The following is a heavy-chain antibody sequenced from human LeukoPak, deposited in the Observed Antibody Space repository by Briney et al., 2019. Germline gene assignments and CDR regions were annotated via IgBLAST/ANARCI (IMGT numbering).Heavy chain of an antibody. D-gene: IGHD3-22*01. V-gene: IGHV3-11*06. J-gene: IGHJ4*02. CDR3: ARAVRVSLGFDSRGYSQD. CDR2: ISSSSTYT. Sequence: PGGSLRLSCAASGFTFSDSYMSWIRQAPGKGLERVSYISSSSTYTEYAGSVKGRFTISRDNAKNSLYLQMNSLRDEDTAVYYCARAVRVSLGFDSRGYSQDWGQGSLVTVSS. CDR1: GFTFSDSY.